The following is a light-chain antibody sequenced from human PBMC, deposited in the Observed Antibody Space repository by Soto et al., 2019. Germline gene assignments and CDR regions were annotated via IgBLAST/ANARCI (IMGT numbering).Light chain of an antibody. V-gene: IGKV3-15*01. Sequence: EIVMTQSPATLSVSPGERATVSCRASQSVSSNFAWYQQKPGQAPRLLIYRASTRATGIPARFSGSGSGTEFTLTISSLQSEDFAVYYCQQYNNWPRTFGQGTKVDIK. CDR1: QSVSSN. CDR3: QQYNNWPRT. J-gene: IGKJ1*01. CDR2: RAS.